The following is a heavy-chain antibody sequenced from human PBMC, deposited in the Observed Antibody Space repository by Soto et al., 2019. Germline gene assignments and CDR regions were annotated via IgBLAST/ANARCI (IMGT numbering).Heavy chain of an antibody. J-gene: IGHJ4*02. CDR2: ISAYNGNT. V-gene: IGHV1-18*01. CDR1: GYTFTSYG. D-gene: IGHD2-15*01. CDR3: ASGKTGAVVDYFDY. Sequence: QVQLVQSGAEVKKPGASVKVSCKASGYTFTSYGISWVRQAPGQGREWMGWISAYNGNTNYAQKLQGRVTMTTNTSTITSYVELWILRSDDTAVYYCASGKTGAVVDYFDYWCLVTLVTFSS.